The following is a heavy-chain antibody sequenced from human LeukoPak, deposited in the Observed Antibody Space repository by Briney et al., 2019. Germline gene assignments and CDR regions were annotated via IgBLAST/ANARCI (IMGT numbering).Heavy chain of an antibody. D-gene: IGHD2-2*01. CDR3: ARGDIVVVPAAIPAYYFDY. J-gene: IGHJ4*02. CDR1: GYTFTSYD. V-gene: IGHV7-4-1*02. CDR2: INTNTGNP. Sequence: ASVKVSCKASGYTFTSYDINWVRQATGQGLEWMGWINTNTGNPTYAQGFTGRFVLSLDTSVSTAYLQISSLKAEDTAVYYCARGDIVVVPAAIPAYYFDYWGQGTLVTVSS.